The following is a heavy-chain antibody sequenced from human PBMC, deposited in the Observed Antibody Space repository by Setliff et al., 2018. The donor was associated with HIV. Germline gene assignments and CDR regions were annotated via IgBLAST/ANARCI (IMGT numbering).Heavy chain of an antibody. CDR2: IAAAGTT. J-gene: IGHJ5*02. Sequence: SETLSLTCTVSGGPISSFYWSWIRQPAGKRLEFIGRIAAAGTTDYNPSLKGRITLSVFTSSQQLSLTLTNVTPADTAVYYCARLRAAGRVHYFGPWGQGTQVTVSS. V-gene: IGHV4-4*07. D-gene: IGHD6-13*01. CDR1: GGPISSFY. CDR3: ARLRAAGRVHYFGP.